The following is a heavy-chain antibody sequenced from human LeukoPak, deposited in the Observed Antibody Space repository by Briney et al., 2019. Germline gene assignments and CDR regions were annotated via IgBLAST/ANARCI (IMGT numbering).Heavy chain of an antibody. D-gene: IGHD2-2*01. CDR2: IIPIFGTA. Sequence: EASVKVSCKASGYTFTSYGISWVRQAPGQGLEWMGGIIPIFGTANYAQKFQGRVTITADESTSTAYMELSSLRSEDTAVYYCARDYGSTSRSHYYWGQGTLVTVSS. CDR1: GYTFTSYG. J-gene: IGHJ4*02. V-gene: IGHV1-69*13. CDR3: ARDYGSTSRSHYY.